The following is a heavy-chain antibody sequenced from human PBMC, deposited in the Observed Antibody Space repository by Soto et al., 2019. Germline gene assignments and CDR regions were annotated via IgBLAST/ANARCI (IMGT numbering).Heavy chain of an antibody. CDR1: GYSFTTYW. J-gene: IGHJ4*02. CDR2: IYPGDSDT. V-gene: IGHV5-51*01. CDR3: ARRYYGGNSGTYFDY. Sequence: GESLKISRKGSGYSFTTYWIGWVRQMRGKGLEWMGIIYPGDSDTRYSPSFQGQVTISADKSISTAYLQWSSLKASDTAMYYCARRYYGGNSGTYFDYWGQGTLVTVSS. D-gene: IGHD4-17*01.